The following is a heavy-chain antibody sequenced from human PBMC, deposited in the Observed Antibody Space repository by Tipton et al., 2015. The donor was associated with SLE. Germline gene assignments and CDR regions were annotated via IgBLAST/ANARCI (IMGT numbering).Heavy chain of an antibody. V-gene: IGHV1-69*01. Sequence: QLVQSGAEVKKPGSSVKVSCKASGGTFSSYAISWVRQAPGQGLEWMGGIIPIFGTANYAQKFQGRVTITADESTSTAYMELSSLRSEGTAVYYAAGSRGGCYSAVIAYWGQGSLVTVSS. D-gene: IGHD1-26*01. CDR3: AGSRGGCYSAVIAY. CDR2: IIPIFGTA. J-gene: IGHJ4*02. CDR1: GGTFSSYA.